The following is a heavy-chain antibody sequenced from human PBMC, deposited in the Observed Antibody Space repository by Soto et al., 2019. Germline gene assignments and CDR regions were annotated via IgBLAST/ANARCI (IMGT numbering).Heavy chain of an antibody. D-gene: IGHD5-12*01. CDR2: INPNSGGT. J-gene: IGHJ6*03. CDR1: GYTFNGYY. CDR3: ARGSSGYDSDYYYYMDV. V-gene: IGHV1-2*04. Sequence: GASVKVSCKASGYTFNGYYMHWVRQAPGQGLEWMGWINPNSGGTNYAQKFQGWVTMTRDTSISTAYMELSRLRSDDTAVYYCARGSSGYDSDYYYYMDVWGKGTTVTVSS.